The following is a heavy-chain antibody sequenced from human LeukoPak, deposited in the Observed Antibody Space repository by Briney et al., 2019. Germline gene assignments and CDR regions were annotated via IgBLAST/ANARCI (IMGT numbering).Heavy chain of an antibody. CDR3: AREGCSSTSCQTYYYYYYMDV. J-gene: IGHJ6*03. D-gene: IGHD2-2*01. V-gene: IGHV1-8*02. CDR2: MNPNSGNT. Sequence: ASVKVSCKASGGTFSSHAIAWVRQATGQGLEWMGWMNPNSGNTGYAQKFQGRVTMTRNTSISTAYMELSSLRSEDTAVYYCAREGCSSTSCQTYYYYYYMDVWGKGTTVTVSS. CDR1: GGTFSSHA.